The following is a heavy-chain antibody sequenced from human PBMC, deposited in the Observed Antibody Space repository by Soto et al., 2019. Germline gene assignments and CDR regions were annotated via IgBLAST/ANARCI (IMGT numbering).Heavy chain of an antibody. J-gene: IGHJ6*02. V-gene: IGHV1-3*01. CDR1: GYTFTSYA. Sequence: ASVKVSGKASGYTFTSYAMHWVRQAPGQRLEWMGWINAGNGNTKYSQKFQGRVTITRDTSASTAYMELSSLRSEDTAVYYCARVYYGSGKDYYYYGMDVWGQGTTVTVSS. CDR2: INAGNGNT. D-gene: IGHD3-10*01. CDR3: ARVYYGSGKDYYYYGMDV.